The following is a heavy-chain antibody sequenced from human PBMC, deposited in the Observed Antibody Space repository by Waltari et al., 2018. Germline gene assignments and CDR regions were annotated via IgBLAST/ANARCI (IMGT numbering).Heavy chain of an antibody. CDR2: INPNSGGT. J-gene: IGHJ4*02. V-gene: IGHV1-2*02. Sequence: QVQLVQSGAEVKKPGASVKVSCKASGYTFTGYYMHWVRQAPGQGLEWVGWINPNSGGTNDAQKFQGRVTMTRDTAISTAYMELSRLRSDDTAVYYCARGPYSSGLDYWGQGTLVTVSS. CDR3: ARGPYSSGLDY. CDR1: GYTFTGYY. D-gene: IGHD6-19*01.